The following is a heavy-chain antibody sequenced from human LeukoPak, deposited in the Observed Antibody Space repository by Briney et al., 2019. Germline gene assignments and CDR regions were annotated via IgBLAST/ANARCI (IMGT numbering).Heavy chain of an antibody. Sequence: GASVKVSCKASGYTFTGYYMHWVRQAPRQGLEWMGWINPNSGGTNYAQKFQGRVTMTRDTSISTAYMELSRLRSDDTAVYYCARERWLQLRYYFDHWGQGTLVTVSS. J-gene: IGHJ4*02. CDR3: ARERWLQLRYYFDH. CDR1: GYTFTGYY. CDR2: INPNSGGT. V-gene: IGHV1-2*02. D-gene: IGHD5-24*01.